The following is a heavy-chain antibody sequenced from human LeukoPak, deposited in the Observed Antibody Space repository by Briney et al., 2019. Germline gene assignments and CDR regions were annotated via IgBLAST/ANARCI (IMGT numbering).Heavy chain of an antibody. CDR2: IREERGQE. CDR3: ASLDTAKQPLANH. J-gene: IGHJ5*02. Sequence: GGSLRLPCVASGLTVSNHWMSWVRQAPGKGPEWVANIREERGQEYYVDSVKGRFTISKNSAKNSLYLQMNTLRVEDTAMYYCASLDTAKQPLANHWGQGTLVTVSS. CDR1: GLTVSNHW. V-gene: IGHV3-7*03. D-gene: IGHD5-18*01.